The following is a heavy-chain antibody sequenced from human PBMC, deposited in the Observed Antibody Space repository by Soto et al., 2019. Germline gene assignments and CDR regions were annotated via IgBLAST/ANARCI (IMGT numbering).Heavy chain of an antibody. CDR1: GFSISSGGYY. CDR2: IYYSGST. J-gene: IGHJ5*02. Sequence: TLALTCAVAGFSISSGGYYWSWIRQHPGKGLEWIGYIYYSGSTYYNPSLKSRVTISVDTSKNQFSLKLSSVTAADTAVYYCASSKGGGGWFDTRGQGSLVTVSS. D-gene: IGHD4-4*01. V-gene: IGHV4-31*11. CDR3: ASSKGGGGWFDT.